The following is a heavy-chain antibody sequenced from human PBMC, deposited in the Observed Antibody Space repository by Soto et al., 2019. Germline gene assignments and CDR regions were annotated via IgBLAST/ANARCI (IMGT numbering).Heavy chain of an antibody. CDR2: ISGSGGST. D-gene: IGHD6-19*01. Sequence: EVQLLESGGGLVQPGGSLRLSCAASGFTFSSYAMSWVRQAPGKGLEWVSAISGSGGSTYYADSVKGRFTISRDNSKNTLYLQMNSLRAEDTAVYYCAKDRLSIAVAGHAEVGEVVGAFDIWDQGTMVTVSS. J-gene: IGHJ3*02. CDR1: GFTFSSYA. V-gene: IGHV3-23*01. CDR3: AKDRLSIAVAGHAEVGEVVGAFDI.